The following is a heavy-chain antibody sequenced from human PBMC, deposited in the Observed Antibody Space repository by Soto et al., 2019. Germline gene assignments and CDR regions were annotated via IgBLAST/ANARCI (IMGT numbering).Heavy chain of an antibody. J-gene: IGHJ4*02. Sequence: QVQLQESGPGLVKPSETLSLTCAVSGDSISTYYCMWIRQPPGKGLESIGYLYYGRSANYNPSLRSRVTLSVDTSTNQCSLTLSSMTAADTAVYYCALRSMAVVPEYWGQGTLVTVSS. CDR3: ALRSMAVVPEY. V-gene: IGHV4-59*01. CDR2: LYYGRSA. CDR1: GDSISTYY. D-gene: IGHD3-22*01.